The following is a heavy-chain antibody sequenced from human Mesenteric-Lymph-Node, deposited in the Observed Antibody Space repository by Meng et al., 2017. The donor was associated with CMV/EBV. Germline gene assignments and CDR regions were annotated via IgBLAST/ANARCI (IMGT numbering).Heavy chain of an antibody. V-gene: IGHV3-23*01. J-gene: IGHJ6*02. CDR1: GSTFSSYA. CDR2: ITPGGGST. Sequence: GGSLRLSCAASGSTFSSYAMGWVRQAPGKGLDWVSAITPGGGSTYYADSVKGRFTVSRDNSKNTLYLQMNSLRAEDTAVYYCATNLATHFYYYGMDVWGQGTTVTVSS. D-gene: IGHD1-7*01. CDR3: ATNLATHFYYYGMDV.